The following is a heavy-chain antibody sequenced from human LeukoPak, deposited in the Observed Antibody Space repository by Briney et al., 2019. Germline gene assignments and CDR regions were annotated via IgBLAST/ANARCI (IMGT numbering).Heavy chain of an antibody. D-gene: IGHD3-3*01. Sequence: PGGSLRLSCAASGFTFNNYAMTWVRQAPGKGLEWVSAISGSGSNTYYADSVKGRFTISRDNSKNTLYLQMNSLRAEDTAVYYCARDYDFWSGYSYNWFDPWGQGTLVTVSS. J-gene: IGHJ5*02. CDR1: GFTFNNYA. V-gene: IGHV3-23*01. CDR3: ARDYDFWSGYSYNWFDP. CDR2: ISGSGSNT.